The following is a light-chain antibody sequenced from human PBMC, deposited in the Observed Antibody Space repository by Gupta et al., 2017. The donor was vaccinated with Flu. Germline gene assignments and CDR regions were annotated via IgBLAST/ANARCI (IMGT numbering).Light chain of an antibody. CDR3: AAWDDSLSGVV. CDR1: SSNIGSNP. Sequence: QSVVTQPPSASGTPGQRVTISCSGSSSNIGSNPVDWYQQLPGTAPKLLLYNNNQRPSGVPDRFSGSKSGTSVSLAISGLQSEDEAEYYCAAWDDSLSGVVFGGGTKLTVL. CDR2: NNN. V-gene: IGLV1-44*01. J-gene: IGLJ3*02.